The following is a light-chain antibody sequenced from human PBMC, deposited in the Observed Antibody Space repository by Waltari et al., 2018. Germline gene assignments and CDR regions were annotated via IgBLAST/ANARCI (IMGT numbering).Light chain of an antibody. CDR2: GAS. J-gene: IGKJ4*01. Sequence: IVFTQSPGTLSLSTGDRATLSGRASQSIANKYVPLYRQRPGQPPSLLLFGASTRASGVPDRFSGSGFGTEFTLTISRLEPEDFAVYYCQQYGTSVTFGGGTKLEIK. CDR1: QSIANKY. CDR3: QQYGTSVT. V-gene: IGKV3-20*01.